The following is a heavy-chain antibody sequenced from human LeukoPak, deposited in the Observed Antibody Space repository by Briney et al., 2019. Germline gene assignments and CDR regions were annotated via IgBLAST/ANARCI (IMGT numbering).Heavy chain of an antibody. CDR1: GGTFSSYA. D-gene: IGHD3-10*01. J-gene: IGHJ5*02. Sequence: ASVKVSCKASGGTFSSYAISWVRQAPGQRLEWMGWINAGNGNTTYSQKFQGRVTITRGTSASTAYMELSSLRSEDTAVYYCARGVPRVLWFGELSSWFDPWGQGTLVTVSS. CDR3: ARGVPRVLWFGELSSWFDP. CDR2: INAGNGNT. V-gene: IGHV1-3*01.